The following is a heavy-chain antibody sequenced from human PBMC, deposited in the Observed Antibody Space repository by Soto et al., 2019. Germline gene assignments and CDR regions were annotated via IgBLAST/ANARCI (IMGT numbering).Heavy chain of an antibody. Sequence: SETLSLTCAVHGGSFRGYHWTWIRQPPGKGLEWIGEINNSGSTNDNPSLKSRVTISRDTSKNQFSLSLSSVTAADTAIYYCARGGYTSGWFRFWGQGILVTVS. J-gene: IGHJ4*02. V-gene: IGHV4-34*01. CDR2: INNSGST. CDR3: ARGGYTSGWFRF. D-gene: IGHD6-19*01. CDR1: GGSFRGYH.